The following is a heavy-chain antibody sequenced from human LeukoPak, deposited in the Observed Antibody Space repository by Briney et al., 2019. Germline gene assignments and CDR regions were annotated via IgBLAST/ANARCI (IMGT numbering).Heavy chain of an antibody. CDR3: ARLVAAAGTRPYYYYMDV. J-gene: IGHJ6*03. V-gene: IGHV4-4*09. Sequence: KPSETLSLTCTVSGGSISSYYWSWIRQPPGKGLEWLGHIYTSGSTNYNPSLKSRVTISVDTSKNQFSLKLSSVTAADTAVYYCARLVAAAGTRPYYYYMDVWGKGTTVTVSS. CDR2: IYTSGST. CDR1: GGSISSYY. D-gene: IGHD6-13*01.